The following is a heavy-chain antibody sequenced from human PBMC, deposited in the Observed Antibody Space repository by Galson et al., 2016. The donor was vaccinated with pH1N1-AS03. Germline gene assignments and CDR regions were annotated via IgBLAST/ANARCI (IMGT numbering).Heavy chain of an antibody. D-gene: IGHD2-8*01. CDR1: GFTFNRSW. V-gene: IGHV3-7*01. CDR3: FEINNG. Sequence: LRLSCAASGFTFNRSWMNWVRQAPGKGLEWMANIKQDGSEKYYVDSVKGRFTISRDNAKNSLYLQMNSLRAEDTAVYYCFEINNGGGQGTLVTVSS. CDR2: IKQDGSEK. J-gene: IGHJ4*02.